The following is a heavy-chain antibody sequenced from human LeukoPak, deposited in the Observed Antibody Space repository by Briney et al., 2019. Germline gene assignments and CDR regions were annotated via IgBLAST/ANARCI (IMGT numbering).Heavy chain of an antibody. D-gene: IGHD2-2*01. J-gene: IGHJ5*02. V-gene: IGHV4-4*09. Sequence: PSETLSLTCTVSGGSISSYYWSWIRQPPGKGLEWIGYIYTSGSTNYNPSLKSRVTISVDTSKNQFSLKLSSATAADTAVYYCARHAHFWFDPWGQGTLVTVSS. CDR3: ARHAHFWFDP. CDR2: IYTSGST. CDR1: GGSISSYY.